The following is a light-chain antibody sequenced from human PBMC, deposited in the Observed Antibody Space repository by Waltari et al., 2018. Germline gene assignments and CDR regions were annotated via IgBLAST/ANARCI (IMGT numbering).Light chain of an antibody. CDR3: ASWDDSLNGHWV. Sequence: QSVLTQPPSASGTPGQRVTISCSGSASNIGGNLVNWYQQLPGKAPKLLIYRCDQRPSGVPGRFSCAKTGTSASLAISVLQSDDEADYFCASWDDSLNGHWVFGGGTKVTVL. CDR2: RCD. V-gene: IGLV1-44*01. CDR1: ASNIGGNL. J-gene: IGLJ3*02.